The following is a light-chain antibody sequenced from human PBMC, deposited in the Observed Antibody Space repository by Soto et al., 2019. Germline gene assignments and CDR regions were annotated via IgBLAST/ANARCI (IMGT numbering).Light chain of an antibody. CDR3: QHYGSSPFT. CDR2: DAS. V-gene: IGKV3-20*01. J-gene: IGKJ3*01. Sequence: EIVLTQSPGTLSLSPGERATLSCRASQSVSSSYLAWYQQKTGQAPRLLIYDASNRATGIPDRFSGSGSGKDFTLTISRLEPEEVAVYYCQHYGSSPFTFGPGTKVYI. CDR1: QSVSSSY.